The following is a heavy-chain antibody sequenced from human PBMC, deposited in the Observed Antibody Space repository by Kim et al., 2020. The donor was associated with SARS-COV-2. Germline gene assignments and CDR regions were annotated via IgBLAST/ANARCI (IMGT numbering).Heavy chain of an antibody. Sequence: SSSRTIYYADSVKGRFTISRDNAKNSLYLQMNSLRAEDTAVYYCARDIDYWGQGTLVTVSS. CDR2: SSSRTI. J-gene: IGHJ4*02. V-gene: IGHV3-48*04. CDR3: ARDIDY.